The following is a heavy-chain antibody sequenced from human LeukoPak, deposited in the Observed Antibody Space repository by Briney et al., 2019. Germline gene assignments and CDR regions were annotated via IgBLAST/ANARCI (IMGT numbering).Heavy chain of an antibody. D-gene: IGHD2-15*01. Sequence: PGGSLRLSCAASGFTFSSYEMNWVRQAPGKGLEWVSYISSSGSTIYYADSVKGRFTISRDNAKNSLYLQMNSLRAEDTAVYYCARDYCSGGSCYEDYRGQGTLVTVSS. V-gene: IGHV3-48*03. CDR3: ARDYCSGGSCYEDY. CDR1: GFTFSSYE. J-gene: IGHJ4*02. CDR2: ISSSGSTI.